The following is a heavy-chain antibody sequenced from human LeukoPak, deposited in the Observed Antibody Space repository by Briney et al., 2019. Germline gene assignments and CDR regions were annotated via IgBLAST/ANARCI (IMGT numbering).Heavy chain of an antibody. CDR2: INPSGGST. J-gene: IGHJ3*02. V-gene: IGHV1-46*01. Sequence: ASVTVSCKASGYTFTSYYMHWVRQAPGQGLEWMGIINPSGGSTSYTQKFQGRVTMTWDMSTSTVYMELSSLRSEDTAVYYCARDPRQLYCSGGSCYSGGPDAFDIWGQGTMVTVSS. CDR3: ARDPRQLYCSGGSCYSGGPDAFDI. D-gene: IGHD2-15*01. CDR1: GYTFTSYY.